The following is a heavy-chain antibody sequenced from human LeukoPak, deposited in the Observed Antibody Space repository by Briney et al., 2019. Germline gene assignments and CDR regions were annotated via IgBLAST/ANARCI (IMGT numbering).Heavy chain of an antibody. CDR3: VKDSVWFGEPNWFDP. V-gene: IGHV3-30*04. CDR2: ISYDGSNE. D-gene: IGHD3-10*01. Sequence: PGGSLRLSCAASGFTFSSYVMHWVRQAPGKGLEWVAIISYDGSNEHYADSVKGRFTISRDNSKNTLYLQMNSLRAADTAVYYCVKDSVWFGEPNWFDPWGQGTLVTVSS. J-gene: IGHJ5*02. CDR1: GFTFSSYV.